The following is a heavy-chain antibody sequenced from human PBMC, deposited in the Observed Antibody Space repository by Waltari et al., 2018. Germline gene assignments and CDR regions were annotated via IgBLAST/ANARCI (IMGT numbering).Heavy chain of an antibody. CDR3: ARQVPITMIVGNWFDP. Sequence: QVQLQESGPGLVKPSETLSLTCAVSGYSISSGYHWGWFRRPPGKGLEWIGSIYHSGSTDYNPSLKSRVTISVDTSKTQFSLKLSSVTAADTAVYYCARQVPITMIVGNWFDPWGQGTLVTVSS. CDR2: IYHSGST. CDR1: GYSISSGYH. D-gene: IGHD3-22*01. V-gene: IGHV4-38-2*01. J-gene: IGHJ5*02.